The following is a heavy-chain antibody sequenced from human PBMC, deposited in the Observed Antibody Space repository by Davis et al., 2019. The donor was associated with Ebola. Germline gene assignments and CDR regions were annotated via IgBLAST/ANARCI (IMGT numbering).Heavy chain of an antibody. CDR3: ATDVSRQQLVRVEDY. Sequence: ASVKVSCKASGYTFTSYGISWVRQAPGKGLEWMGGFDPEDGETIYAQKFQGRVTMTEDTSTDTAYMELSSLRSEDTAVYYCATDVSRQQLVRVEDYWGQGTLVTVSS. V-gene: IGHV1-24*01. CDR1: GYTFTSYG. CDR2: FDPEDGET. D-gene: IGHD6-13*01. J-gene: IGHJ4*02.